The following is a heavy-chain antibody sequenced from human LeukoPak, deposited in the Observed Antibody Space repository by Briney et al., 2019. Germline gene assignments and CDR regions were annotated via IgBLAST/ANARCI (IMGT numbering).Heavy chain of an antibody. D-gene: IGHD6-19*01. V-gene: IGHV3-7*01. CDR2: IKQDGSEK. CDR1: GFTFSSYG. J-gene: IGHJ4*02. CDR3: ARLWDSSAFDY. Sequence: GGSLRLSCAASGFTFSSYGMSWVRQAPGKGLEWVANIKQDGSEKYYVDSVKGRFTISRDNAKNSLYLQMNSLRAEDTAVYYCARLWDSSAFDYWGQGTLVTVSS.